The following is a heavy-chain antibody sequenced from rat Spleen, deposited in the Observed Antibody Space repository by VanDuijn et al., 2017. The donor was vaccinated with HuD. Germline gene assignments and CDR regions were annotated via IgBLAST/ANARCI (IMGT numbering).Heavy chain of an antibody. CDR1: GFSLTSYT. CDR3: ARGWERFAY. V-gene: IGHV2-6*01. Sequence: QVQLKESGPGLVQPSQTLSLTCTVSGFSLTSYTISWVRQPPGKGLEWIAAISSGGTSYYTSLLNPRLSITRDISKCQLFLKMNSLQTEDTAMYFCARGWERFAYWGKGTLVTVSS. D-gene: IGHD5-1*01. J-gene: IGHJ3*01. CDR2: ISSGGTS.